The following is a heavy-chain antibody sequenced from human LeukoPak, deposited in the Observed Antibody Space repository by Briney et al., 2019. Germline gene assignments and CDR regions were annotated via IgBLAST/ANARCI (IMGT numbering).Heavy chain of an antibody. D-gene: IGHD6-13*01. Sequence: GASVKVCCKASGYTFTGYYMHWVRQAPGQGLEWMGWINPNSGGTNYAQKVQGRVTMTRDTSISTAYMELSRLRSDDTAVYYCARVPIAAAGTLFDYWGQGTLVTVSS. CDR3: ARVPIAAAGTLFDY. J-gene: IGHJ4*02. CDR2: INPNSGGT. CDR1: GYTFTGYY. V-gene: IGHV1-2*02.